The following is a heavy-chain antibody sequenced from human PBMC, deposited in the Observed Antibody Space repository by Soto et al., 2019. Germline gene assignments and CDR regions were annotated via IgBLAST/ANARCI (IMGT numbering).Heavy chain of an antibody. CDR2: VSSDGKSE. J-gene: IGHJ4*02. CDR3: AKTITTYSGDSRGRGALVDY. Sequence: GGSLRLSCAASGFTFSTYGMHWVRQPPGKGLEWVAVVSSDGKSEHYADPVKGRFSISRDNSKNTLSLQMNSLRVEDTAVYYCAKTITTYSGDSRGRGALVDYWGQGTLVTVSS. V-gene: IGHV3-30*18. D-gene: IGHD3-22*01. CDR1: GFTFSTYG.